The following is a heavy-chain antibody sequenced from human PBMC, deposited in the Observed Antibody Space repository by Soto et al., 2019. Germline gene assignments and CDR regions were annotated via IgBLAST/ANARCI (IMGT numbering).Heavy chain of an antibody. CDR3: AGGNALDV. Sequence: GGSLRLSCAASTFPFSTYWMTWVRQAPGKGLEWVANIHRDEIEKYYMDSVKGRFTISRDNAKNSLYLQMTSLRAEDTAVYYCAGGNALDVWGQGTTVTVSS. CDR1: TFPFSTYW. V-gene: IGHV3-7*01. CDR2: IHRDEIEK. J-gene: IGHJ6*02.